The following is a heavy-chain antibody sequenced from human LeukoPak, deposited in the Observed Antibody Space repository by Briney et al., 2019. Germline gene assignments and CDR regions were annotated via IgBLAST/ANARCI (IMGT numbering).Heavy chain of an antibody. D-gene: IGHD6-19*01. CDR1: GDTISSNSGA. Sequence: SQTVSRTGAVSGDTISSNSGAWNWIRQWPARGGEWLGRTYYRSKWYNHYAVSVKSRLTINPHTSKNQFSLQLTSVTPEDTPVYYCARDHSSGWLFDYWGQGTLVTVSS. V-gene: IGHV6-1*01. CDR2: TYYRSKWYN. CDR3: ARDHSSGWLFDY. J-gene: IGHJ4*02.